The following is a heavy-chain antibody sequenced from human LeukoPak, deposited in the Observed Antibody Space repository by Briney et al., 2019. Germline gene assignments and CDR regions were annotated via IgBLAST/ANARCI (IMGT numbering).Heavy chain of an antibody. D-gene: IGHD6-19*01. CDR2: ISGSGGST. V-gene: IGHV3-23*01. CDR3: AKTRGSGWPSSLDY. Sequence: GGSLRLSCAASGFTFSSYAMSWLRQAPGKGLEWVSAISGSGGSTYYADSVKGRFTISRDNSKNTLYLQMNSLRVEDTAVYYCAKTRGSGWPSSLDYWGQGTLVTVSS. J-gene: IGHJ4*02. CDR1: GFTFSSYA.